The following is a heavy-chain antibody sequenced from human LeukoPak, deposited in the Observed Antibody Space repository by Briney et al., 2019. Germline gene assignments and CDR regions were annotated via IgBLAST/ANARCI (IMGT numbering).Heavy chain of an antibody. CDR1: GGSVSSYY. CDR3: ARDPSGWYSWFDP. V-gene: IGHV4-59*02. D-gene: IGHD6-19*01. Sequence: SETLSLTCTVSGGSVSSYYWSWIRQPPGKGLEWIGYIYYSGSTNYNPSLKSRVTISVDTSKNQFSLKLSSVTAADTAVYYCARDPSGWYSWFDPWGQGTLVTVSS. CDR2: IYYSGST. J-gene: IGHJ5*02.